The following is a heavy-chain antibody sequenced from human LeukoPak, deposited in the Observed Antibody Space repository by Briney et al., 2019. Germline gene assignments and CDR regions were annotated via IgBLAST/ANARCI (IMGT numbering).Heavy chain of an antibody. CDR1: GFTFNNYA. Sequence: PGGSLRLSCAAYGFTFNNYAMSWVRQAPGKGLEWVSAISGSGDSTYYADSVKGRFTISRDNSKNALYLQMNSLRAEDTAVYYCAKRGIAVAGRAFDIWGQGTIITVSS. D-gene: IGHD6-19*01. V-gene: IGHV3-23*01. J-gene: IGHJ3*02. CDR3: AKRGIAVAGRAFDI. CDR2: ISGSGDST.